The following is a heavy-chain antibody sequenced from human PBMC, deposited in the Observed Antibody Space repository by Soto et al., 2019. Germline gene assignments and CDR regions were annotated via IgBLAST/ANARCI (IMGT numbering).Heavy chain of an antibody. J-gene: IGHJ4*02. D-gene: IGHD6-25*01. CDR3: ARDGPHPAVW. CDR1: GFTFSSYA. CDR2: ISGSGGSK. Sequence: PGGSLRLSCAASGFTFSSYALSWVRQAPGKGLEWVSAISGSGGSKYYADAVKGRFTISRDNSKNTLYLQMNSLRAEDTAVYYCARDGPHPAVWWGQGTLVTVSS. V-gene: IGHV3-23*01.